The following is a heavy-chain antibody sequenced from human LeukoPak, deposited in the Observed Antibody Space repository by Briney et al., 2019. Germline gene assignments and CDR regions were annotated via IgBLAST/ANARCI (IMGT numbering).Heavy chain of an antibody. J-gene: IGHJ4*02. CDR1: GFTFSNAW. D-gene: IGHD2-2*01. CDR2: VKSKTDGGTT. Sequence: GGSLRLSCAASGFTFSNAWMSWVRQAPGKGLEWVGRVKSKTDGGTTDYAAPVKGRFTISRDDSKNTLYLQMNSLKTEDTAVYYCTTRHYATPGGYWGQGTLVTVSS. CDR3: TTRHYATPGGY. V-gene: IGHV3-15*01.